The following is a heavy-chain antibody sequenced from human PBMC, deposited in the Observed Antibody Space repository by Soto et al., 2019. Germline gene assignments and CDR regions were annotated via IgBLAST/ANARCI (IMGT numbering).Heavy chain of an antibody. CDR2: ISRGNSYI. Sequence: PGGSLRLSCAASGFTFSSYTMHWVRQAPGKGLEWVSPISRGNSYIYYADSVKGRFTISRDNAKNSVYLQMNSLRAEDTGVYYSARDFYYDSDWGQGTLVTVS. D-gene: IGHD3-22*01. J-gene: IGHJ4*02. CDR3: ARDFYYDSD. V-gene: IGHV3-21*01. CDR1: GFTFSSYT.